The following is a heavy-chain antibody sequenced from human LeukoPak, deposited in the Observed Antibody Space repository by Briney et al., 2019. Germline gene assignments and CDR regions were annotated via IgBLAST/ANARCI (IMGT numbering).Heavy chain of an antibody. CDR1: GFTFSSYG. Sequence: PGGPLRLSCAASGFTFSSYGMHRVRQAPGKGLERVAAISYDGSNKYYADSVKGRFTISRDNSKNTLYLQMNSLRAEDTAVYYCAKGPPPYTMIFPLGDWGQGTLVTVSS. D-gene: IGHD3-22*01. CDR2: ISYDGSNK. CDR3: AKGPPPYTMIFPLGD. J-gene: IGHJ4*02. V-gene: IGHV3-30*18.